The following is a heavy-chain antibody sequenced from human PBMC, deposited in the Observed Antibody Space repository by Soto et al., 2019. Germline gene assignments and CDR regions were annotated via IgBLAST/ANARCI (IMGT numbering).Heavy chain of an antibody. V-gene: IGHV4-31*02. CDR2: IYYSGAT. Sequence: QVHLQDSGPGLVRPSETLSLSCSVSGDSMATGGHYHNWIRHLPGKGLEWIGYIYYSGATHYSPSLRPRATISIDTSKNQFSLRLISVTAADTALYFCARDKDLEPTVWGYWGQGIQVTVSS. CDR3: ARDKDLEPTVWGY. CDR1: GDSMATGGHY. J-gene: IGHJ4*02. D-gene: IGHD7-27*01.